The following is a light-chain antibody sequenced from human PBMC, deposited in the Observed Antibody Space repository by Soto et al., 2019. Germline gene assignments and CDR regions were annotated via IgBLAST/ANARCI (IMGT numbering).Light chain of an antibody. Sequence: DIQMTQSPSSLSASVGDEVTITCRASQGVRNDLVWYQQKPVKAPKRLIYAASSLQSGVPSRFSGSGSGTDFTLTISSLQPEDFATYFCLQHHSYIGTWTFGQGTKVDIK. CDR2: AAS. CDR1: QGVRND. J-gene: IGKJ1*01. CDR3: LQHHSYIGTWT. V-gene: IGKV1-17*01.